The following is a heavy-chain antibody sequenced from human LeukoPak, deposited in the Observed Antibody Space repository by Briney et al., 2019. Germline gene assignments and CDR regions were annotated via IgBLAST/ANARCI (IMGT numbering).Heavy chain of an antibody. CDR3: ARDETFCSGDTCYTRGYFAF. J-gene: IGHJ4*02. CDR2: IKEDGSDK. Sequence: GGSLRLSCAASGFTFSNYWMSWVRQAPGKGLEWVANIKEDGSDKYYVDSVRGRFTISRDNATKSLYLQMNGLRAEDTAVYYCARDETFCSGDTCYTRGYFAFWGQGTLVTVSS. D-gene: IGHD2-15*01. CDR1: GFTFSNYW. V-gene: IGHV3-7*01.